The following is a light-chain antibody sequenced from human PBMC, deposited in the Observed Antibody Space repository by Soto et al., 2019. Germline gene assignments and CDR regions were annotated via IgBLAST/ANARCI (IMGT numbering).Light chain of an antibody. Sequence: DIQMTQSRSYVSASVGDRVSITCRANERIYTYLNWYQQKPGQAPKLLIYTASSLQSGVPSRFSGSGSGTDFTLTISSLQPEDFAIYYCQQSKSTPPTFGQGTRLEIK. V-gene: IGKV1-39*01. CDR3: QQSKSTPPT. J-gene: IGKJ5*01. CDR2: TAS. CDR1: ERIYTY.